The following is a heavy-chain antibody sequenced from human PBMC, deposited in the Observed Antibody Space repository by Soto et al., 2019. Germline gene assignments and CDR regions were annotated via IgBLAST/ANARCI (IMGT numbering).Heavy chain of an antibody. Sequence: QVQLVESGGGVVQPWRSLRLSCAASGFTFNTYGMHWVRQAPGKGLEWVAVIWYDGSKKYHADSVKGRFTISRDNSKNTLYLQMNSLRAEDTAVYYCVVAVGAKDYYYGMDVWGQGTTVTVSS. V-gene: IGHV3-33*01. CDR2: IWYDGSKK. J-gene: IGHJ6*02. CDR1: GFTFNTYG. D-gene: IGHD1-26*01. CDR3: VVAVGAKDYYYGMDV.